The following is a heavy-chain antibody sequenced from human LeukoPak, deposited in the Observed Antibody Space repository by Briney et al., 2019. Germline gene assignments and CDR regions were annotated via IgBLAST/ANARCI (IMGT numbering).Heavy chain of an antibody. J-gene: IGHJ5*02. CDR2: INHSGST. CDR1: GGSFSGYY. D-gene: IGHD3-3*01. V-gene: IGHV4-34*01. Sequence: PSETLSLTCAVYGGSFSGYYWSWIRQPPGKGLEWIGEINHSGSTNYNPSLKSRVTISVDTSKNQFSLKLSSVTAADTAVYYCARGTLSAGVTIFGVGKKKNNWFDPWGQGTLATVSS. CDR3: ARGTLSAGVTIFGVGKKKNNWFDP.